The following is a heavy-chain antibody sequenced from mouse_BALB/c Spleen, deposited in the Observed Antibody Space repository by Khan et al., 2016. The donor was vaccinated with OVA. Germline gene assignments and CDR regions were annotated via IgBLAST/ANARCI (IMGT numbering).Heavy chain of an antibody. Sequence: LVESGPEVKKPGETVKISCKASGHTFTKFGMNWVKQAPGKGLKWMGWINTYTGEPTYADDFNGRFAFSLETSASTAYLQINNLTNEDTATYFCARPPYFSYVLDNWGQGTSVTVSS. CDR2: INTYTGEP. V-gene: IGHV9-3-1*01. CDR1: GHTFTKFG. CDR3: ARPPYFSYVLDN. D-gene: IGHD2-10*01. J-gene: IGHJ4*01.